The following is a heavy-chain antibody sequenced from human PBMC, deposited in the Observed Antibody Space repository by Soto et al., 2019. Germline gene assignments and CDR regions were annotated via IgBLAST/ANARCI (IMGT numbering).Heavy chain of an antibody. V-gene: IGHV2-5*01. D-gene: IGHD2-21*02. J-gene: IGHJ4*02. CDR3: AHRRMTWVYGY. Sequence: QITLKESGPTLVKPAQTLTLTCTFSGFSLSTSGVGVGWIRQPPGKALEWLALIYWNDDKRYSPSLKSRLTITKDTSKNQVVLTMTNMDPVDTATYYCAHRRMTWVYGYWGQGTLVTVSS. CDR1: GFSLSTSGVG. CDR2: IYWNDDK.